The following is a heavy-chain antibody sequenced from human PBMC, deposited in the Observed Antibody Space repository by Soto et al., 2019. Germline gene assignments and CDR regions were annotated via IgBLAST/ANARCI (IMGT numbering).Heavy chain of an antibody. CDR3: SKDKYSSSSGGDY. CDR1: GFTFSSYA. Sequence: EEQLLESGGGLVQPGGSLRLSCAASGFTFSSYAMSWVRQAPGKGLEWVSTISGSGGSTYYADSVKGRFTISRDNSKNTLYLQMNSLRAEDTALYYCSKDKYSSSSGGDYGGQGTLVTVSP. CDR2: ISGSGGST. D-gene: IGHD6-6*01. J-gene: IGHJ4*02. V-gene: IGHV3-23*01.